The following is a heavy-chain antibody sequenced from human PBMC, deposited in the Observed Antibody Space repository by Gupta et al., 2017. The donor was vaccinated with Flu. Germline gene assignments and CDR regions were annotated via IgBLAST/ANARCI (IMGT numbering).Heavy chain of an antibody. D-gene: IGHD3-16*02. CDR1: GGSTQSYY. V-gene: IGHV4-59*13. J-gene: IGHJ5*02. CDR3: ARAVADYWTYPGS. CDR2: AYFKGTS. Sequence: QVQLQESGPGLVKPAETLSLTCTVSGGSTQSYYWSWIRQSPGKGLEWIGYAYFKGTSNYNPALKSRVTISVDTSKNQFALQLSYGQDEDTAIYYCARAVADYWTYPGSWGQGILVQVS.